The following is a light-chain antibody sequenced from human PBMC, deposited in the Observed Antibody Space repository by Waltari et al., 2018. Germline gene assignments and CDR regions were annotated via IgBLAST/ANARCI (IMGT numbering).Light chain of an antibody. CDR3: QQSYSTPYT. V-gene: IGKV1-39*01. J-gene: IGKJ2*01. CDR2: DAS. CDR1: QSIRTY. Sequence: DIQMTQSPSSLFASVGDRVTITCRASQSIRTYLNLYQQKPGKAPKLLIYDASSLQRGVPSRFSGSGSGSDFTLTISSLQPEDFATYFCQQSYSTPYTFGQGTKLEIK.